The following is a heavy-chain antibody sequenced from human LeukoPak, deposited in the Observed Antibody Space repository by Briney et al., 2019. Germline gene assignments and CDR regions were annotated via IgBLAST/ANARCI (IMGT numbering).Heavy chain of an antibody. CDR3: AKEERSSSGWPFDY. Sequence: PGGSLRLSCAASGFTFSGFAMSWVRQAPGKGLEWVSAIGGSGSSTYYAGSVKGRFTISRDNSKNTLYLQMNSLRAEDTAVYYCAKEERSSSGWPFDYWGQGTLVTVSS. D-gene: IGHD6-19*01. J-gene: IGHJ4*02. CDR2: IGGSGSST. V-gene: IGHV3-23*01. CDR1: GFTFSGFA.